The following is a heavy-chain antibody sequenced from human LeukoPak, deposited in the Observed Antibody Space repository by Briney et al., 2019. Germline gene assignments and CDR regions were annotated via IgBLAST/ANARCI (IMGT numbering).Heavy chain of an antibody. J-gene: IGHJ4*02. D-gene: IGHD3-22*01. CDR3: ARYCYDSDGFYIPPV. CDR2: IYHSGSA. Sequence: SETLSLTCTVSGVSISSDDYSWSWIRQPPGKGLEWIGYIYHSGSASYNPSLKSRISMSVDMSKNQFSLRLSSVTAADTAVYYCARYCYDSDGFYIPPVWGQGTLVTVSS. CDR1: GVSISSDDYS. V-gene: IGHV4-30-2*01.